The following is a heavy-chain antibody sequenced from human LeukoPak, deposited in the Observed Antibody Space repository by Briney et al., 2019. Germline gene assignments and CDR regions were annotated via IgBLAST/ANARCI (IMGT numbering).Heavy chain of an antibody. V-gene: IGHV3-15*01. D-gene: IGHD3-10*01. CDR2: VKSKGAGETT. CDR1: GFRISNDW. J-gene: IGHJ4*02. CDR3: TRIQGWGSGSYYLDY. Sequence: GGSLRLSCAASGFRISNDWMSWVRKAPGKGLEWVGRVKSKGAGETTDYAAPVKGRFTISRDDSKNTLYLQMNSLKTEDTAVYYCTRIQGWGSGSYYLDYWGQGTLVTVSS.